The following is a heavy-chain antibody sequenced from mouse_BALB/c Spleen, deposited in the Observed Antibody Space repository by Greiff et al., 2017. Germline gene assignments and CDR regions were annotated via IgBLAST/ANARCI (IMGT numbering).Heavy chain of an antibody. CDR2: ISSGSSTI. CDR3: ARCYDGYYLDY. CDR1: GFTFSSFG. D-gene: IGHD2-3*01. V-gene: IGHV5-17*02. Sequence: DVHLVESGGGLVQPGGSRKLSCAASGFTFSSFGMHWVRQAPEKGLEWVAYISSGSSTIYYADTVKGRFTISRDNPKNTLFLQMTSLRSEDTAMYYCARCYDGYYLDYWGQGTTLTVSS. J-gene: IGHJ2*01.